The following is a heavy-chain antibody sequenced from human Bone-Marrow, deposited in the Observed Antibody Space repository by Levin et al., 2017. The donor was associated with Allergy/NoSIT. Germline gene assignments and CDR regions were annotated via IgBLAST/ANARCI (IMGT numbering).Heavy chain of an antibody. Sequence: GGSLRLSCAASGFTFSSYGMHWVRQAPGKGLEWVAVISYDGSNKYYADSVKGRFTISRDNSKNTLYLQMNSLRAEDTAVYYCAKGTQAARPGAYFDYWGQGTLVTVSS. CDR1: GFTFSSYG. CDR3: AKGTQAARPGAYFDY. J-gene: IGHJ4*02. D-gene: IGHD6-6*01. V-gene: IGHV3-30*18. CDR2: ISYDGSNK.